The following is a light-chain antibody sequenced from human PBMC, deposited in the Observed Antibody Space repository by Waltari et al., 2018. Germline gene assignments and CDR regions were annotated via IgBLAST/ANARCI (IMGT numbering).Light chain of an antibody. CDR1: QSVLYSSNNKNY. Sequence: DIVMTQSPDSLAVSLGERATINCKSSQSVLYSSNNKNYLAWYQPTPGKPPKLLISWASTRESGVPDRFSGSGSGTDFTLTISSLQAEDVAVYYFQQYYSTPPAFGGGTKVEIK. V-gene: IGKV4-1*01. CDR3: QQYYSTPPA. J-gene: IGKJ4*01. CDR2: WAS.